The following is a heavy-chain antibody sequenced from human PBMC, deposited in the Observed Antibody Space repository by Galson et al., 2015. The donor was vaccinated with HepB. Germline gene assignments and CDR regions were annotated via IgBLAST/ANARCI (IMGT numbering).Heavy chain of an antibody. CDR1: GGTFSSYA. D-gene: IGHD5-12*01. CDR3: ARAPRLGYSGYDDY. CDR2: IIPILGIA. V-gene: IGHV1-69*04. Sequence: SVKVSCKASGGTFSSYAISWVRQAPGQGLEWMGRIIPILGIANYAQKFQGRVTITADKSTSTAYMELSSLRSEDTAVYYCARAPRLGYSGYDDYWGQGTLVTVSS. J-gene: IGHJ4*02.